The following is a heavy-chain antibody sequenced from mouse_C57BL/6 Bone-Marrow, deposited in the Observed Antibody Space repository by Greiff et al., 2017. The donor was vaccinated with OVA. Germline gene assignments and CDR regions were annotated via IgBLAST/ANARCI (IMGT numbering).Heavy chain of an antibody. CDR3: ARGEGTAQATWFAY. CDR1: GYTFTNYW. V-gene: IGHV1-63*01. CDR2: IYPGGGYT. D-gene: IGHD3-2*02. J-gene: IGHJ3*01. Sequence: VQLKESGAELVRPGTSVKMSCKASGYTFTNYWIGWAKQRPGHGLEWIGDIYPGGGYTNYNEKFKGKATLTADKSSSTAYMQFSSLTSEDSAIYYCARGEGTAQATWFAYWGQGTLVTVSA.